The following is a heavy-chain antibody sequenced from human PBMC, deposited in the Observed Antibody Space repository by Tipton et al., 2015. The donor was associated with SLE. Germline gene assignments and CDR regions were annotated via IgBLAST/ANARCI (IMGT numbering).Heavy chain of an antibody. D-gene: IGHD1-20*01. V-gene: IGHV4-39*07. J-gene: IGHJ6*03. CDR2: IYYSGST. CDR1: GGSISSSSNY. CDR3: ARDQYNWNDPRYYYYYMDV. Sequence: TLSLTCTVSGGSISSSSNYWGWIRQPPGKGLEWIGSIYYSGSTYYNPSLKSRVTISVDTSKNQFSLKLSSVTAADTAVYYCARDQYNWNDPRYYYYYMDVWGKGTTVTVSS.